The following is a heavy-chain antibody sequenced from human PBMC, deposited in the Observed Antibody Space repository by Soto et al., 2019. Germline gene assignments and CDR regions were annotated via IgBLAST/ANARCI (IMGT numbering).Heavy chain of an antibody. CDR1: GFTFNSYG. D-gene: IGHD6-13*01. Sequence: QVQLVESGGGVVQPGRSLRLSCAASGFTFNSYGIHWVRQAPGKGLEWVAVISYDGSNKYYADSMKGRFTISRDNPKNTLYPQMNSLRVEDTAVYYCAKAKEGVAAGTFDHWGQGALVTVSS. CDR2: ISYDGSNK. J-gene: IGHJ4*02. CDR3: AKAKEGVAAGTFDH. V-gene: IGHV3-30*18.